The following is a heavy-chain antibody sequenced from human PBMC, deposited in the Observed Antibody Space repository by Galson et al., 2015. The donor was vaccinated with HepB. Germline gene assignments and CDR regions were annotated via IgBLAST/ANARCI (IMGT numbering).Heavy chain of an antibody. J-gene: IGHJ6*02. V-gene: IGHV1-69*04. CDR3: ARPLHRAAAIWEGYGMDV. CDR1: GGTFSSYA. D-gene: IGHD6-13*01. Sequence: SVKVSCKASGGTFSSYAISWVRQAPGQGLEWMGRIIPILGIANYAQKFQGRVTITADKSTSTAYMELSSLRSEDTAVYYCARPLHRAAAIWEGYGMDVWGQGTTVTVSS. CDR2: IIPILGIA.